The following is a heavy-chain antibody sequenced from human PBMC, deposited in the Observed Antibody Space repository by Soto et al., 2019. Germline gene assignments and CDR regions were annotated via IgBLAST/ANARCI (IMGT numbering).Heavy chain of an antibody. CDR2: MYNSGST. D-gene: IGHD3-10*01. V-gene: IGHV4-59*08. CDR3: ASMGYHYGSGSYPLDY. Sequence: QVQLQESGPGLVKPSETLSLTCTVSGGSISSYYWTWIRQPPGKGLEWIGFMYNSGSTHYNPSIKSRVTISVDTSKNQFSLNLRSVPAADTAVYYCASMGYHYGSGSYPLDYWGQGTLVTVSS. J-gene: IGHJ4*02. CDR1: GGSISSYY.